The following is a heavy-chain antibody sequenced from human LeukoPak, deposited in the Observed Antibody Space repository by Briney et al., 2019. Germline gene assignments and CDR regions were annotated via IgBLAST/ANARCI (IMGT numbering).Heavy chain of an antibody. D-gene: IGHD3-22*01. V-gene: IGHV3-7*01. CDR1: GFTCSSYS. CDR2: IRQDGGET. CDR3: ATYSSLNTREFQY. Sequence: GGSLRLSCAASGFTCSSYSMNWVRQAPGKGLEWVANIRQDGGETYYGDSVKGRFIISRDNAKNSLFLQMNRLRAEDTAVYYCATYSSLNTREFQYWGQGTLVTVSP. J-gene: IGHJ1*01.